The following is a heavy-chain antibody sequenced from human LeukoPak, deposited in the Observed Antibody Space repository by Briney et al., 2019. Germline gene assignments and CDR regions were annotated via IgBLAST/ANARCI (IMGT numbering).Heavy chain of an antibody. CDR2: INPHSGGT. J-gene: IGHJ4*02. Sequence: ASVKVSCKASGYTFTGYYIHWVRQAPGQGLEWMGWINPHSGGTNYAQKFQGRVTMTRDTSISTAYMELSRLRSDDTAVYYCARVGTMVRGVISGSIDYWGQGTLVTVSS. CDR3: ARVGTMVRGVISGSIDY. D-gene: IGHD3-10*01. CDR1: GYTFTGYY. V-gene: IGHV1-2*02.